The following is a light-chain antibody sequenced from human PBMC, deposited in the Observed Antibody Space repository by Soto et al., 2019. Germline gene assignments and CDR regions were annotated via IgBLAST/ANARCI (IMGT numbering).Light chain of an antibody. CDR2: DAY. CDR3: QQSSNWPPLT. CDR1: QSVSSY. J-gene: IGKJ4*01. V-gene: IGKV3-11*01. Sequence: EIVMTQSPATLSVSPGERATLSCRASQSVSSYLAWYQQKPGQAPRLIIYDAYNRATGIPARFSGSGSGTDFTLTISSLEPEDFAVYYCQQSSNWPPLTFGGGTKVDIK.